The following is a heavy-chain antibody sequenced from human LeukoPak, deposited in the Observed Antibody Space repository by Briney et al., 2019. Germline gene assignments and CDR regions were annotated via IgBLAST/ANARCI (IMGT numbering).Heavy chain of an antibody. CDR2: TRNSDNNM. V-gene: IGHV3-11*01. CDR1: GFTFSDYN. D-gene: IGHD6-13*01. CDR3: ARHRGIAAAAGLRFDP. J-gene: IGHJ5*02. Sequence: GGSLRLSCAASGFTFSDYNMGWMRQAPGKGLEWVSYTRNSDNNMFYADSVKGRFTISRDNAKYSVYLQMNSLRAEDTAVYYCARHRGIAAAAGLRFDPWGQGTLVTVSS.